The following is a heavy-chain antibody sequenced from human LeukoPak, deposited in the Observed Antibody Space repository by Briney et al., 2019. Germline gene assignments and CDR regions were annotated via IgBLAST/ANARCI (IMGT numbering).Heavy chain of an antibody. D-gene: IGHD6-19*01. CDR1: GGSISSYY. V-gene: IGHV4-59*01. CDR2: IYYSGST. Sequence: PSETLSLTCTVSGGSISSYYWSWIRQPPGKGLEWIGYIYYSGSTNYNPSLKSRVTISVDTSKNQFSLKLSSVTAPDTAVYYCARVPVAGTSGFDYWGQGTLVTVSS. J-gene: IGHJ4*02. CDR3: ARVPVAGTSGFDY.